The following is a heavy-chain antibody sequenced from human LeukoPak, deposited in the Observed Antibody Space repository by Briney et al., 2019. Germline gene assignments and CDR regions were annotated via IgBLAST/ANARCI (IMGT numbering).Heavy chain of an antibody. Sequence: GESLKISCKGSGYRFSNYWIGWVRQMPGKGLELVGAIYPGDSDTRYSPSFQGQVTISADKSITTAYLQWTSLRASDTATYFCTRQGVYYSDSSAFYYWGQGTLVTASS. CDR3: TRQGVYYSDSSAFYY. D-gene: IGHD3-22*01. V-gene: IGHV5-51*01. J-gene: IGHJ4*02. CDR2: IYPGDSDT. CDR1: GYRFSNYW.